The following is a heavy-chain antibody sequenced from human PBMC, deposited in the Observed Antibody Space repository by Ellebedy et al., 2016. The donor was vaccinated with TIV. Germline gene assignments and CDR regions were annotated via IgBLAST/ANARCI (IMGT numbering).Heavy chain of an antibody. Sequence: SETLSLTCTVSGGSVSDYHWSWIRQPPGKGLEWIGYIYYSGSTNYNPSLKSRVTISVDTSKNQFSLKLSSVTAADTAVYYCASSGADYFDYWGQGTLVTVSS. D-gene: IGHD4/OR15-4a*01. J-gene: IGHJ4*02. V-gene: IGHV4-59*02. CDR3: ASSGADYFDY. CDR2: IYYSGST. CDR1: GGSVSDYH.